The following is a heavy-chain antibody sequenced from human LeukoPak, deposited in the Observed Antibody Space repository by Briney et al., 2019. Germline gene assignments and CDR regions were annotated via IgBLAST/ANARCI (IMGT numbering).Heavy chain of an antibody. Sequence: VASVKVSCKVSRYTLTELSIHWVRQAPGKGLEWMGGFDPEEGETIFAQKFQDRVTMTEDASTDTAYMELSSLRSEDTAVYYCATFSCSIGSKGLYYFDFWGQGTLVTVSS. D-gene: IGHD6-25*01. CDR2: FDPEEGET. J-gene: IGHJ4*02. CDR3: ATFSCSIGSKGLYYFDF. V-gene: IGHV1-24*01. CDR1: RYTLTELS.